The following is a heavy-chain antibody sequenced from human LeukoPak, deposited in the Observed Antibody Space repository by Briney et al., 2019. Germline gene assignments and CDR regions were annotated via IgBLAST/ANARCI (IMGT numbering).Heavy chain of an antibody. D-gene: IGHD6-13*01. CDR3: AKSMGSSWYGMDV. V-gene: IGHV1-69*13. J-gene: IGHJ6*02. CDR2: IIPIFGTA. Sequence: SVKVSCKASGGTFSSYAISWVRQAPGQGLEWMGGIIPIFGTANYAQKFQGRVTITADESTSTAYMELSSLRAEDTAVYYCAKSMGSSWYGMDVWGQGTTVTVSS. CDR1: GGTFSSYA.